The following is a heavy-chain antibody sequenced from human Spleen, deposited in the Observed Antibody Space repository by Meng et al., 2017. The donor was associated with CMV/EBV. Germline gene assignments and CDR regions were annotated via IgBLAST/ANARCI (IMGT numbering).Heavy chain of an antibody. CDR2: MSWNGNSI. CDR1: GFTFRDYA. V-gene: IGHV3-9*01. J-gene: IGHJ4*02. Sequence: GGSLRLSCVASGFTFRDYAVHWVRQAPGKGLEWVSGMSWNGNSIGYADSVKGRFVISRDNAKNSLHLQMNNLRAEDTAVYFCARFPTYGFWSDYQTSYFDYWGQGSLVTVS. CDR3: ARFPTYGFWSDYQTSYFDY. D-gene: IGHD3-3*01.